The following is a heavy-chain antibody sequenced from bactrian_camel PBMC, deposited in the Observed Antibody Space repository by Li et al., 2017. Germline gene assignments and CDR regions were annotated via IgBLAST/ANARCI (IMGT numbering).Heavy chain of an antibody. CDR2: IYIGGDNR. CDR3: AANPWVDSLMLASATCATAQAEYNY. CDR1: AYFYEMNC. Sequence: HVQLVESGGGSAQAGGALRLTCTSSAYFYEMNCMAWFRQAPGEEREGVAAIYIGGDNRYYGDSVKGRFTVSRGNAKNTLYLIMNSLKPEDTAMYYCAANPWVDSLMLASATCATAQAEYNYWGQGTQVTVS. J-gene: IGHJ4*01. D-gene: IGHD3*01. V-gene: IGHV3S54*01.